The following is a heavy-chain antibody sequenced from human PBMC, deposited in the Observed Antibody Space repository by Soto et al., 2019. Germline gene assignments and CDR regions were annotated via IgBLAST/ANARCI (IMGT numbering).Heavy chain of an antibody. CDR3: ARMFHCSGGTCPFDY. CDR1: GFSLSTSGMR. J-gene: IGHJ4*02. CDR2: IDWDDDK. V-gene: IGHV2-70*04. D-gene: IGHD2-15*01. Sequence: SGPTLVHPTQTLTLTCTFSGFSLSTSGMRVSWIRQPTGKALEWLARIDWDDDKFYNTSLKTRLTISKDSSKNQVVLTMTNMDPVDTATYYCARMFHCSGGTCPFDYWGQGALVTVSS.